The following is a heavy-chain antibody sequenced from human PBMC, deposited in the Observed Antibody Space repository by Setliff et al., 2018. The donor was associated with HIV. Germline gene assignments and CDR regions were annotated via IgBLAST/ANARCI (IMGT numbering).Heavy chain of an antibody. CDR1: GYAFPHSW. CDR2: IYLSDSDT. J-gene: IGHJ4*02. Sequence: GESLKISCKGSGYAFPHSWIGWVRQMPGKGLEWMGIIYLSDSDTRYSPSFQGQVTISADKSISTAFLQWSSLEASDTAMYYCIRRRRAPGAADLESYWGQGTLVTVSS. V-gene: IGHV5-51*01. CDR3: IRRRRAPGAADLESY. D-gene: IGHD7-27*01.